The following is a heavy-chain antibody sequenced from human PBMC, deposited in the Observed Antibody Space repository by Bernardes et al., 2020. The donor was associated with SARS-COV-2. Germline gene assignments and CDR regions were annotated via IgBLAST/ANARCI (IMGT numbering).Heavy chain of an antibody. J-gene: IGHJ4*02. CDR3: SIYIQRGGPRDH. D-gene: IGHD2-15*01. Sequence: GGSLRLSCTAPDFSFSDQTMIWVRQAPGEGLEWISVISRLSDNIHYADSVRGRFTISRDHSKNTVYLYMDSLRGDDTAVYFCSIYIQRGGPRDHWGQGTPVTVSS. V-gene: IGHV3-23*01. CDR1: DFSFSDQT. CDR2: ISRLSDNI.